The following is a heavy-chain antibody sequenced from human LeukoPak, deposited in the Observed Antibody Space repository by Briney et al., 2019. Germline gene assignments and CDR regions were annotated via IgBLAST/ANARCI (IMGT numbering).Heavy chain of an antibody. V-gene: IGHV3-23*01. D-gene: IGHD3-22*01. CDR3: ARDAWGYYDSSGYSFGSQYYMDV. CDR1: GFTFSDHA. CDR2: ISGGGHST. Sequence: GGSLRLSCAASGFTFSDHAMTWVRQAPGKRLEWVSAISGGGHSTYYADSVRGRFTISRDNSRNTLSLQMNRLSAEDTAFYYCARDAWGYYDSSGYSFGSQYYMDVWGKGTTVTVSS. J-gene: IGHJ6*03.